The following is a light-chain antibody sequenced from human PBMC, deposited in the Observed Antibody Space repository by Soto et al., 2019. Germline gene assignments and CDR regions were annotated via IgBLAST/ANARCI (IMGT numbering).Light chain of an antibody. CDR2: DVS. CDR1: SSDVGAYNF. Sequence: QSALTQPRSVSGSPGQSVTISCTGASSDVGAYNFVSWYQHNPGRAPKLMIFDVSARPSGVPDRFSGSKSGNTASLTISGLQAEDEDDYYCCSYAGTYSPVFGGGTKLTVL. CDR3: CSYAGTYSPV. J-gene: IGLJ3*02. V-gene: IGLV2-11*01.